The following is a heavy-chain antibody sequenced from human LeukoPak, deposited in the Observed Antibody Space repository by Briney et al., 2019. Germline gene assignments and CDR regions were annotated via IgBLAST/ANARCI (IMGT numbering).Heavy chain of an antibody. CDR3: AGYVWGTYRYTNY. J-gene: IGHJ4*02. Sequence: GGSLRLSCAASGFTFSSYAMRWVRQAPGQGPEWVSGLRGHSDSTYHADSVKGRFTISRDNSKHTLYLQMNSLRAEDTAVYYCAGYVWGTYRYTNYWGQGTMVTVSS. CDR2: LRGHSDST. V-gene: IGHV3-23*01. D-gene: IGHD3-16*02. CDR1: GFTFSSYA.